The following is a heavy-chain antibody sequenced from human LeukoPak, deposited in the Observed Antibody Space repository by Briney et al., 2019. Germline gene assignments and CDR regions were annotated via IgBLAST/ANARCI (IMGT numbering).Heavy chain of an antibody. CDR2: IYTSGST. Sequence: KSSETLSLTCTVSGGSISSYYWSWIRQPAGKGLDWIGRIYTSGSTNYNPSLKSRVTMSVDTSKNQFSLKLSSVTAADTAVYYCARETSGYYYDSSGELGYWGQGTLVTVSS. CDR1: GGSISSYY. J-gene: IGHJ4*02. V-gene: IGHV4-4*07. CDR3: ARETSGYYYDSSGELGY. D-gene: IGHD3-22*01.